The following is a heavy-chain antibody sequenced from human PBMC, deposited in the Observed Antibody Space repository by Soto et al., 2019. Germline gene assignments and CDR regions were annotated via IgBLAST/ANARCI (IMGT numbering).Heavy chain of an antibody. CDR3: ANPPSDGSWRDFDY. V-gene: IGHV3-23*01. D-gene: IGHD2-15*01. J-gene: IGHJ4*02. CDR1: GFTFRSYA. CDR2: ISASGSST. Sequence: GGTLRLSCAASGFTFRSYAMSWVRQAPGKGLEWDSTISASGSSTYYADSVKGRCTISRDNSKNASYLQMNSLRGDDTAILYCANPPSDGSWRDFDYWGQGTLVTVCS.